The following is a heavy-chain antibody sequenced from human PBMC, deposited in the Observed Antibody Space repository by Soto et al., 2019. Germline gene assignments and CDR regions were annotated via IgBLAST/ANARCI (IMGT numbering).Heavy chain of an antibody. V-gene: IGHV5-10-1*01. CDR1: GYSFTSYG. CDR3: ARRTRLLIKTSNYYYYYGMDV. CDR2: IDPSDSYT. D-gene: IGHD3-22*01. J-gene: IGHJ6*02. Sequence: XESLKVSWKCSGYSFTSYGSSLVLQMPGKGLEWMGRIDPSDSYTNYSPSFQGHVTISADKSISTAYLQWSSLKASDTAMYYCARRTRLLIKTSNYYYYYGMDVWGQGTTVTVSS.